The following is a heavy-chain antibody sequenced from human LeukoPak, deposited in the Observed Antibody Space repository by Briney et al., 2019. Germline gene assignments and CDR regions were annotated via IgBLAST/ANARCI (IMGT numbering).Heavy chain of an antibody. CDR2: IYHSGST. CDR3: ARAKYYYDSSGNFDY. Sequence: SETLSLTCAVSGYSISSGYYWGWIRQPPGKGLEWIGSIYHSGSTYYNPSLKSRVTISVDTSKNQFSLKLSSVTAADTAVYYCARAKYYYDSSGNFDYWGQGTLVTVSS. V-gene: IGHV4-38-2*01. D-gene: IGHD3-22*01. J-gene: IGHJ4*02. CDR1: GYSISSGYY.